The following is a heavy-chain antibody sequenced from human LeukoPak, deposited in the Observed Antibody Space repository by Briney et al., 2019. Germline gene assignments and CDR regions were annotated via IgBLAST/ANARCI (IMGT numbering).Heavy chain of an antibody. CDR3: ATGRGYSYGYESEDFYYMDV. Sequence: GASVKVSCKASGYTFTGYYMHWVRQAPGQGLEWMGWINPNSGGTNYAQGFQGRVTMTRDTSITTAYMELSRLTSDDTAVYYCATGRGYSYGYESEDFYYMDVWGKGTTVTVSS. CDR2: INPNSGGT. D-gene: IGHD5-18*01. CDR1: GYTFTGYY. J-gene: IGHJ6*03. V-gene: IGHV1-2*02.